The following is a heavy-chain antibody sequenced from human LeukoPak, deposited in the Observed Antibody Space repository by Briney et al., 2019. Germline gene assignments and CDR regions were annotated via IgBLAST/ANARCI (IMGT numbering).Heavy chain of an antibody. CDR3: ARVGGYCSSTSCYWDIDY. CDR2: NSSSSSYI. Sequence: PGGSLRLCCAASGLTFSSYSMNWVRQAPGKGLEWVSSNSSSSSYIYYADSVKGRFTISRDNAKNSLYLQMNSLRAEDTAVYYCARVGGYCSSTSCYWDIDYWGQGTLVTVSS. V-gene: IGHV3-21*01. CDR1: GLTFSSYS. D-gene: IGHD2-2*01. J-gene: IGHJ4*02.